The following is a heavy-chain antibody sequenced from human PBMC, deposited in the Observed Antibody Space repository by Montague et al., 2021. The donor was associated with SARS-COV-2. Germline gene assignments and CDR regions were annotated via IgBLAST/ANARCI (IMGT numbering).Heavy chain of an antibody. Sequence: PALVKPTQTLTLTCKFSGFSRSTPNMGVGWIRQPPGKALEWVAVIYSNDEERYSPSLRNRLTITKDTAKNQVFLSLTYVDPVDTATYYCAHLIRYYDIFTGIPFDYWGRGSHVTISS. J-gene: IGHJ4*02. CDR2: IYSNDEE. CDR1: GFSRSTPNMG. D-gene: IGHD3-9*01. V-gene: IGHV2-5*01. CDR3: AHLIRYYDIFTGIPFDY.